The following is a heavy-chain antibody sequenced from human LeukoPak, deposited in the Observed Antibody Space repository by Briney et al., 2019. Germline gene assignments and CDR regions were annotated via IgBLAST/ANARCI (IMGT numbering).Heavy chain of an antibody. V-gene: IGHV3-33*01. J-gene: IGHJ4*02. D-gene: IGHD3-10*01. CDR3: ARDLREVWGVIIKLPDY. CDR2: IWYDGSNK. Sequence: GGSLRLSCAASGFTFSSYGMHWVRQAPGKGLEWVAVIWYDGSNKYYADSVKGRFTISRDNSKNTLYLQMNSLRAEDTAVYYCARDLREVWGVIIKLPDYWGQGTLVTVSS. CDR1: GFTFSSYG.